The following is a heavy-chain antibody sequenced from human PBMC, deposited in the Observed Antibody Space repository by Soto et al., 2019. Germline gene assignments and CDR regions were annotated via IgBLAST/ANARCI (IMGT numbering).Heavy chain of an antibody. CDR1: GYTFTTYE. CDR3: ARVGGQLFGDHGMDV. Sequence: HVQLVQSGADGKKPGSSVKVSFKASGYTFTTYEINWVRQFSGQGLEWMGCMSPSSGTTGYVDQFRGRVTMTINTSMTTAYMELSSLRSEDTAVYYCARVGGQLFGDHGMDVWGQGTTVTVSS. V-gene: IGHV1-8*01. D-gene: IGHD3-10*01. J-gene: IGHJ6*01. CDR2: MSPSSGTT.